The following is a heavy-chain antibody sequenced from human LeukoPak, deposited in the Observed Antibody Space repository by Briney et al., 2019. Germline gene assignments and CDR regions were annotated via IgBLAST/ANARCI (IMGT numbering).Heavy chain of an antibody. D-gene: IGHD3-10*01. CDR1: GYCFTSYW. Sequence: GESLRISCQGSGYCFTSYWITWVRQMPGKGLEWMGMIAPTDSYTNYSPSFQGHVTISVDKSISTAYLQWSSLKASDTAMYFCASGSGTYSPDYWGQGTLVTVSS. V-gene: IGHV5-10-1*01. CDR3: ASGSGTYSPDY. CDR2: IAPTDSYT. J-gene: IGHJ4*02.